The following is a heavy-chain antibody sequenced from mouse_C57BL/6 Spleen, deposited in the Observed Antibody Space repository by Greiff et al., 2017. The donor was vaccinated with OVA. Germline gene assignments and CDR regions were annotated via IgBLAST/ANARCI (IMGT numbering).Heavy chain of an antibody. D-gene: IGHD4-1*01. V-gene: IGHV1-4*01. J-gene: IGHJ4*01. CDR2: INPSSGYT. CDR3: ARPANWAYYYAMDY. CDR1: GYTFTSYT. Sequence: QVQLQQSGAELARPGASVKMSCKASGYTFTSYTMHWVKPRPGQGLEWIGYINPSSGYTKYNQKFKDKATLTADKSSSTAYMQLSSLTSEDSAVYYCARPANWAYYYAMDYWGQGTSVTVSS.